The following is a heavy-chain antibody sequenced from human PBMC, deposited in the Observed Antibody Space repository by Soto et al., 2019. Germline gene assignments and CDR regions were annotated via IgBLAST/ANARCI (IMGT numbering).Heavy chain of an antibody. V-gene: IGHV3-9*01. CDR1: GFTFDDYA. Sequence: EVHLVESGGGLVQPGRSLRLSCTASGFTFDDYAMHWVRQVPGKGLEWVSSISWNSGNIVYADSVKGRFTISRDSANNSLYLQMSSLRTEDTALYYCAKGAVTSIVGYFDYWGQGTLVTVSS. CDR3: AKGAVTSIVGYFDY. D-gene: IGHD5-12*01. CDR2: ISWNSGNI. J-gene: IGHJ4*02.